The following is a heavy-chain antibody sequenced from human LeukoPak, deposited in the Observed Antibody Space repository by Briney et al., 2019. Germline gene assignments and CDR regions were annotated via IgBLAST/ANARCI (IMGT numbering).Heavy chain of an antibody. V-gene: IGHV1-46*01. CDR3: ARGGPRGNTAMILTY. CDR1: GYTFTNYY. Sequence: ASVKVSCKASGYTFTNYYMHWVRQAPEQGLEWMGIINPSDGSTIYAQRFQGRVTLTRDTSTSTVYMELSSLRSEDTAMYYCARGGPRGNTAMILTYWGQGTLVTVS. CDR2: INPSDGST. J-gene: IGHJ4*02. D-gene: IGHD5-18*01.